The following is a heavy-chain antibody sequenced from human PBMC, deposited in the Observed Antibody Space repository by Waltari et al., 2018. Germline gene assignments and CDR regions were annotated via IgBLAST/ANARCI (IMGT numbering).Heavy chain of an antibody. D-gene: IGHD3-10*01. CDR1: GFTFNTYW. V-gene: IGHV3-7*01. CDR3: TTLARGESGDY. CDR2: INPDGSHK. J-gene: IGHJ4*02. Sequence: EVQLVESGGGLVQPGGSLRLSCAASGFTFNTYWMKWIRQAPGKGLEWVVNINPDGSHKFYVDSVKGRFTGSRDNAQNSLYLQMNNLRAEDTAVYYCTTLARGESGDYWGQGTLVTVSS.